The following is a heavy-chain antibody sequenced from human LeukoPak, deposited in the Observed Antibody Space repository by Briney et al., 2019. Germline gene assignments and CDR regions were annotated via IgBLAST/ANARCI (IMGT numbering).Heavy chain of an antibody. Sequence: ASVKVSCKASGYTFTSYYMHWVRQAPGQGLEWMGIINPSGDSTSYAQKFQGRVTMTRDTSTSTVYMELSSLRSEDTAVYYCARGSPLYYYDSSGSFFDYWGQGTLVTVSS. J-gene: IGHJ4*02. D-gene: IGHD3-22*01. CDR3: ARGSPLYYYDSSGSFFDY. CDR1: GYTFTSYY. CDR2: INPSGDST. V-gene: IGHV1-46*01.